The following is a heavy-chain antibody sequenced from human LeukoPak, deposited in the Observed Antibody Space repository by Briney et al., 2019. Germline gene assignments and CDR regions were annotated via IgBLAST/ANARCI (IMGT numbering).Heavy chain of an antibody. V-gene: IGHV3-7*01. CDR3: ARDSGYYDSGNYKYFDY. CDR1: GFTFTDYW. CDR2: IKPDGSAK. J-gene: IGHJ4*02. Sequence: GGSLRLSCAASGFTFTDYWMSWVRQAPGKGLEWVANIKPDGSAKSYVDPVKGRFTISRDKAKNSLYLQMNSLRAEDTAVYYCARDSGYYDSGNYKYFDYWGQGILVTVSS. D-gene: IGHD3-10*01.